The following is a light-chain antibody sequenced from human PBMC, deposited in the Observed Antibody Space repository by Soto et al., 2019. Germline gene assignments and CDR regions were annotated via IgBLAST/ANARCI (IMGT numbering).Light chain of an antibody. CDR1: QSISSW. V-gene: IGKV1-5*03. Sequence: DIQMTQSPSTLSASVGDRVTITCRASQSISSWLAWYQQKPGKAPKLLIYKASSLESGVPSRFSGSGSGTDFTLTISSLQPDDFATYYCQFSGAFGQGTKVEIK. CDR2: KAS. CDR3: QFSGA. J-gene: IGKJ1*01.